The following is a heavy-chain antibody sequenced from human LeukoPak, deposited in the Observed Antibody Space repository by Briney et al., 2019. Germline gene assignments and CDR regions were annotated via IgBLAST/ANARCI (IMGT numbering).Heavy chain of an antibody. CDR3: ARPFCSSTSCYGGRAFDI. D-gene: IGHD2-2*01. CDR2: ISSSSSYI. CDR1: GGSISSSS. Sequence: PSETLSLTCTVSGGSISSSSYYWGWIRQAPGKGLEWVSSISSSSSYIYYADSVKGRFTISRDNAKNSLYLQMNSLRAEDTAVYYCARPFCSSTSCYGGRAFDIWGQGTMVTVSS. V-gene: IGHV3-21*01. J-gene: IGHJ3*02.